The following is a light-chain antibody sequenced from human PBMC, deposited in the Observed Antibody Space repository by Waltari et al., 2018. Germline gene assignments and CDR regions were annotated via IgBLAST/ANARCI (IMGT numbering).Light chain of an antibody. V-gene: IGKV3-15*01. CDR3: QQYNNWPPGT. CDR2: GAS. J-gene: IGKJ1*01. CDR1: QTTGHS. Sequence: ETAVTQSPATLSVSPGERATLSCRNSQTTGHSLAWYQQKPGQTPRLVIYGASIRATGIPARFSGSGSETEFALTISGLQSEDFAVYYCQQYNNWPPGTFGQGTKVEI.